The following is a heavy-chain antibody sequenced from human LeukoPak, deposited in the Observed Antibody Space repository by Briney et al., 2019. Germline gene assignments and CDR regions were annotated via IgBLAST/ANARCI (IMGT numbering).Heavy chain of an antibody. Sequence: GGSLRLSCAASGFTFSSCGFNWVRQAPGKGLEWVSSIGPTGTDRYYADSVRGRFTISRDNAKNSMYLQMDSLRDEDTAVYYCATETIGRRYDYWGQGTLLTVSS. CDR2: IGPTGTDR. CDR3: ATETIGRRYDY. V-gene: IGHV3-21*01. D-gene: IGHD1-14*01. CDR1: GFTFSSCG. J-gene: IGHJ4*02.